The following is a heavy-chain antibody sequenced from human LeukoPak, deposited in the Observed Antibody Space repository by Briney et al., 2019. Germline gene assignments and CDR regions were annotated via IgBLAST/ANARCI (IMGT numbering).Heavy chain of an antibody. CDR3: ARDPRYDWNYRLEEALDY. J-gene: IGHJ4*02. D-gene: IGHD1-7*01. V-gene: IGHV3-7*03. CDR1: GFTFSSYW. Sequence: GGSLRLSCAASGFTFSSYWMSWVRQAPGKGLEWVANIKKDGSEKYYVDSVKGRLTISRDNAKKSLYLQMNSLRAEDTAVYYCARDPRYDWNYRLEEALDYWGQGTLVTVSS. CDR2: IKKDGSEK.